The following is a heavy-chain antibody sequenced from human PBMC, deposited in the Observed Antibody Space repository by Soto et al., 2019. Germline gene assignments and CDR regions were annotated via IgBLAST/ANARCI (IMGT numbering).Heavy chain of an antibody. Sequence: ASETLSLTCAVYGGSFSGYYWSWILQPPWKGLEWIGEINHSGSTNYNPSLKSRVTISVDTSKNQFSLKLSSVTAADTAVYYCARVRRHCTNGVCYPIYYYYYMDVWGKGTTVTVSS. J-gene: IGHJ6*03. D-gene: IGHD2-8*01. V-gene: IGHV4-34*01. CDR2: INHSGST. CDR3: ARVRRHCTNGVCYPIYYYYYMDV. CDR1: GGSFSGYY.